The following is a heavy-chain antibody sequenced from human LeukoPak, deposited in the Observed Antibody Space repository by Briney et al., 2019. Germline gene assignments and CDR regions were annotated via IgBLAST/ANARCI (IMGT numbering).Heavy chain of an antibody. CDR3: ARGPLISRLRSNYFDY. D-gene: IGHD5-12*01. Sequence: PSETLSLTCAVYGGSFSGYYWSWIRQPPGKGLEWIGEINHSGSTNYNPSLKSRVTISVDTSKNQFSLKLSSVTAADTAVYYCARGPLISRLRSNYFDYWGQGTLVTVSS. V-gene: IGHV4-34*01. CDR2: INHSGST. J-gene: IGHJ4*02. CDR1: GGSFSGYY.